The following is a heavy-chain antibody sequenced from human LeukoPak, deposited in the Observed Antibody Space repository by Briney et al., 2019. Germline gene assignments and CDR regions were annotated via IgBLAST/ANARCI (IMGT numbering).Heavy chain of an antibody. CDR1: GFTFSDYY. Sequence: PGGSLGLSCAASGFTFSDYYMSWIRQAPGKGLEWVSYISSSGSTIYYADSVKGRFTISRDNAKNSLYLQMNSLRAEDTAVYYCARAACGGDCYSGFDYWGQGTLVTVSS. V-gene: IGHV3-11*04. D-gene: IGHD2-21*01. CDR2: ISSSGSTI. J-gene: IGHJ4*02. CDR3: ARAACGGDCYSGFDY.